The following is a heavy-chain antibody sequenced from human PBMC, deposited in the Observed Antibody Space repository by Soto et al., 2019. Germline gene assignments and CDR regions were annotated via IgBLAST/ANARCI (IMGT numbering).Heavy chain of an antibody. J-gene: IGHJ4*02. CDR3: ARVYCSGGACYQLDY. CDR2: INSDGSST. CDR1: RFTFSSYS. V-gene: IGHV3-74*01. Sequence: PGGSLRLSCAASRFTFSSYSMHWVRQAPGKGLVWVSRINSDGSSTSYADSVKGRFTISRDNAKNTLYLQMNSLRAEDTAVYYCARVYCSGGACYQLDYWGQGTLVTVSS. D-gene: IGHD2-15*01.